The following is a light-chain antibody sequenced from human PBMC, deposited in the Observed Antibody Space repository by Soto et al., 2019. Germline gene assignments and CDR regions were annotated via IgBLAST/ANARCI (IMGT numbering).Light chain of an antibody. CDR2: DAS. CDR3: LQYYNYPYT. Sequence: AIQMTQSPSSLSASVGDRVTITCRASQGINNYLGWYQQKPGKAPTLLIYDASSLESGVPSRFSGSGSGTDFTLNISSLQPADFATYYCLQYYNYPYTFGQGTKLEIK. V-gene: IGKV1-6*01. J-gene: IGKJ2*01. CDR1: QGINNY.